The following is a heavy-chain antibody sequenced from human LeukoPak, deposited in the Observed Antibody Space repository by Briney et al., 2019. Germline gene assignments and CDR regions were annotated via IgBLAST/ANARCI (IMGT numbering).Heavy chain of an antibody. CDR3: ARLGCSSSSCPPDGMDV. V-gene: IGHV4-34*01. Sequence: PSETLSLTCAVYGGSFSGYYWSWIRQPPGKGLEWIGEINHSGSTNYNPSLKSRVTISLDTSKNQLSLKLTSVTAADAAVYYCARLGCSSSSCPPDGMDVWGQGTTVTVSS. CDR1: GGSFSGYY. CDR2: INHSGST. D-gene: IGHD2-2*01. J-gene: IGHJ6*02.